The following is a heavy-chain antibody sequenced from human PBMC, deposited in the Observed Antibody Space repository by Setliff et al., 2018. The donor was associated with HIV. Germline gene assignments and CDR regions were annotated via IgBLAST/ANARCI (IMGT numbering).Heavy chain of an antibody. V-gene: IGHV4-34*01. CDR3: ARARRAGSGPKYFQH. J-gene: IGHJ1*01. D-gene: IGHD2-15*01. Sequence: PSETLSLTCAVYGGSFNGYYWSWIRQPPGKGLEWIGEINHSGSTNYNPSLKSRVTMSVDKSKNQFSLRLSSVTAADTAVYYCARARRAGSGPKYFQHWGQGTRVTVSS. CDR1: GGSFNGYY. CDR2: INHSGST.